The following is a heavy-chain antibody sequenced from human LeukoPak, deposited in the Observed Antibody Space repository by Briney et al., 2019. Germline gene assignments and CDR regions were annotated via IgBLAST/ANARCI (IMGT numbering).Heavy chain of an antibody. CDR3: ANVGSGSFYY. V-gene: IGHV3-23*01. J-gene: IGHJ4*02. CDR1: GFTFSSYA. CDR2: ISGSGDST. Sequence: PGGSLRLSCAASGFTFSSYAMSWVRQAPGKGLEWASSISGSGDSTPYADSVKGRFTISRDNSKNTLYLQVNSLRAEDTAVYYCANVGSGSFYYWGQGTLVTVSS. D-gene: IGHD3-10*01.